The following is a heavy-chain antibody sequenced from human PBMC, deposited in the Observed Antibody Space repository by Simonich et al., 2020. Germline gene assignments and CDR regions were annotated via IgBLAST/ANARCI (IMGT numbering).Heavy chain of an antibody. Sequence: QVQLVESGGGVVQPGRSLRLSWSASGFTFSSYAMHWVRQDPGKGLEWGEVISYDGSKKYYSDSCKGRFTISRDNSKNTLYLQMNSLRAEDTAVYYCARDHLDSGSYYFDYWGQGTLVTVSS. D-gene: IGHD1-26*01. CDR2: ISYDGSKK. CDR1: GFTFSSYA. J-gene: IGHJ4*02. CDR3: ARDHLDSGSYYFDY. V-gene: IGHV3-30*07.